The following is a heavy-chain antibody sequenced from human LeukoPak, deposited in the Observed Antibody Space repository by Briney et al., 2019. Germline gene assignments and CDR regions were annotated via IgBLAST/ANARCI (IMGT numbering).Heavy chain of an antibody. Sequence: GGSLRLSCAASGFTFSSYWMHWVRQAPGKGLVWVSRIKSDGSTRYADSVKGRFTISRDNAKNAVSLQMNSLRAEDTGVYYCARAPSEIGGYYPEYFRHWGQGTLVTVSP. D-gene: IGHD3-22*01. V-gene: IGHV3-74*01. CDR2: IKSDGST. CDR3: ARAPSEIGGYYPEYFRH. J-gene: IGHJ1*01. CDR1: GFTFSSYW.